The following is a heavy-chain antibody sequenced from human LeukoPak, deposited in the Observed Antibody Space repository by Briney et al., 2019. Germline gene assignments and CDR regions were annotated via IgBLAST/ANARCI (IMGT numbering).Heavy chain of an antibody. D-gene: IGHD2-15*01. V-gene: IGHV3-48*03. CDR2: ISSSGSAI. Sequence: GGSLRLSCAASGFTFSSYEMNWVRQAPGKGLEWVSYISSSGSAIYYADSVKGRFTISGDNAKNSLYLQMNSLRAEDTAVYYCARVFVVVVAAREYNWFDPWGQGTLVTVSS. CDR1: GFTFSSYE. CDR3: ARVFVVVVAAREYNWFDP. J-gene: IGHJ5*02.